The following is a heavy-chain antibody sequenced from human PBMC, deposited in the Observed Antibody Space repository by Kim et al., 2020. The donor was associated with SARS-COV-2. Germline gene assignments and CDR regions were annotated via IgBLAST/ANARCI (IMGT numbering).Heavy chain of an antibody. CDR3: ASAAGYPFDY. Sequence: STNHNPSLKTRVTISVDTSKHQFSLKLSSVTAADTAVYYCASAAGYPFDYWGQGTLVTVSS. D-gene: IGHD3-9*01. V-gene: IGHV4-59*01. CDR2: ST. J-gene: IGHJ4*02.